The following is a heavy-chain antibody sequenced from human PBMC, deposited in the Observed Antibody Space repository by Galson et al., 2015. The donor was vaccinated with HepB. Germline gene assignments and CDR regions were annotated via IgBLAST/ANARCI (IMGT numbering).Heavy chain of an antibody. Sequence: SLRLSCAASGFTFSSYAMHWVRQAPGKGLEWVAVISYDGSNKYYADSVKGRFTISRDNSKNTLYLQMNSLRAEDTAVYYCARDRGGSIVVVPAAIFDYWGQGTLVTVSS. CDR2: ISYDGSNK. V-gene: IGHV3-30-3*01. CDR3: ARDRGGSIVVVPAAIFDY. CDR1: GFTFSSYA. D-gene: IGHD2-2*01. J-gene: IGHJ4*02.